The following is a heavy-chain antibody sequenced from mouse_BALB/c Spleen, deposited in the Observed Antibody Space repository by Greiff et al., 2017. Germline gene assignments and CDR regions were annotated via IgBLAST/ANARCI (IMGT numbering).Heavy chain of an antibody. D-gene: IGHD3-3*01. J-gene: IGHJ3*01. CDR1: GFSLTSYG. CDR2: IWAGGST. V-gene: IGHV2-9*02. CDR3: AREGGTGTWFAY. Sequence: QVQLKESGPGLVAPSQSLSITCTVSGFSLTSYGVHWVRQPPGKGLEWLGVIWAGGSTNYNSALMSRLSISKDNSKSQVFLKMNSLQTDDTAMYYCAREGGTGTWFAYWGQGTLVTVSA.